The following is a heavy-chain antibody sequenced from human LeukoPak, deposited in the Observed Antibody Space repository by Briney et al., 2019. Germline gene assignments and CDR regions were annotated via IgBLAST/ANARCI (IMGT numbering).Heavy chain of an antibody. D-gene: IGHD5-18*01. J-gene: IGHJ6*02. CDR2: IIPILGIA. CDR3: ARDGDTAMDDDYYYYYGMDV. CDR1: GGTFSSYA. V-gene: IGHV1-69*04. Sequence: SVKVSCKASGGTFSSYAISWVRQAPGQGLEWMGRIIPILGIANYAQKFQGRVTITADKSTSTAYMELSSLRSEDTAVYYCARDGDTAMDDDYYYYYGMDVWGQGTTVTVSS.